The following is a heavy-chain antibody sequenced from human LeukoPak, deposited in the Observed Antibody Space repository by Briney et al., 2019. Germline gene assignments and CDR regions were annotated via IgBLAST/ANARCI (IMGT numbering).Heavy chain of an antibody. D-gene: IGHD4-23*01. Sequence: KPSETLSLTCTVSGYSISSGYYWGWIRQPPGKGLEWIGSIYHSGSTYYNPSLKSRVTISVDTSKNQFSLKLSSVTAADTAVYYCARYLDYGGNSRVFQHWGQGTLVTVSS. CDR2: IYHSGST. J-gene: IGHJ1*01. V-gene: IGHV4-38-2*02. CDR3: ARYLDYGGNSRVFQH. CDR1: GYSISSGYY.